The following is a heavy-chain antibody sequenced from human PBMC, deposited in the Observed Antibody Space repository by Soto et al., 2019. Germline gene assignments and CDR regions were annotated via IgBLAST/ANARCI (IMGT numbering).Heavy chain of an antibody. V-gene: IGHV3-9*01. D-gene: IGHD3-9*01. CDR3: AKDLRTGPGAVHYYMDV. CDR1: GFTFDDYA. CDR2: ISWNSGSI. J-gene: IGHJ6*03. Sequence: GGSLRLSCAASGFTFDDYAMHWVRQAPGKGLEWVSGISWNSGSIGYADSVKGRFTISRDNAKNSLYLQMNSLRAEDTALYYCAKDLRTGPGAVHYYMDVWGKGTTVTVSS.